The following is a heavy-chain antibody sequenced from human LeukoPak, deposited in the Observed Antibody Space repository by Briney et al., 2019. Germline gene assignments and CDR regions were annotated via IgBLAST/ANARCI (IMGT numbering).Heavy chain of an antibody. CDR1: GYSISNGYY. Sequence: SETLSLTCTVSGYSISNGYYWGWIRQPPGKGLEWVGSIYHRGSTFYNPSLRSRVTISLDRSKKKFSLKLTSVTAADTAVYFCARGAEYYAIWRGYAGYSDYWGQGISVTVSS. CDR2: IYHRGST. V-gene: IGHV4-38-2*02. CDR3: ARGAEYYAIWRGYAGYSDY. J-gene: IGHJ4*02. D-gene: IGHD3-3*01.